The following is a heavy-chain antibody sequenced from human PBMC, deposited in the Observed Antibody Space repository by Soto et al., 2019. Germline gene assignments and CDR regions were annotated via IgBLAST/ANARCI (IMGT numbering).Heavy chain of an antibody. CDR2: IYPGDSDT. Sequence: PGESLKISCKGSGYSFISYWIGWVRQMPGKGLEWMGIIYPGDSDTRYSPSFQGQVTISADKSISTAYLQWSSLKASDTAMYYCARHVRIAARPFYYYMDVWGKGTTVTVSS. CDR3: ARHVRIAARPFYYYMDV. V-gene: IGHV5-51*01. D-gene: IGHD6-6*01. CDR1: GYSFISYW. J-gene: IGHJ6*03.